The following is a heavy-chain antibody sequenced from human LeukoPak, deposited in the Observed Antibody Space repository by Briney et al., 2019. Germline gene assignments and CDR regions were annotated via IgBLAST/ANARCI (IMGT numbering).Heavy chain of an antibody. CDR2: IIPIFGTA. D-gene: IGHD4-23*01. CDR3: ARDDGGLLGNY. V-gene: IGHV1-69*13. Sequence: SVKVSCKASGGTFSSYAISWVRQAPGQWLEWMGGIIPIFGTANYAQKFQGRVTVTADESTSTAYMELSSLRSEDTAVYYCARDDGGLLGNYWGQGTLVTVSS. J-gene: IGHJ4*02. CDR1: GGTFSSYA.